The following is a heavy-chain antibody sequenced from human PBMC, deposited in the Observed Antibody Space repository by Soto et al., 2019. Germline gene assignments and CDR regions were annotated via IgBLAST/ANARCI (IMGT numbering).Heavy chain of an antibody. CDR1: GFTLTNGW. CDR3: STGTYRHGSDY. Sequence: EVQLVESGGGLVKPGDSLRLSCAFSGFTLTNGWMTWVRQAPGKGLEWVGRIRSKVDGGTTDYSAPVKGRFTISRDDSKDTLYLQMNSLKDEDTAVYYCSTGTYRHGSDYWGPGTLVTVSS. J-gene: IGHJ4*02. V-gene: IGHV3-15*07. CDR2: IRSKVDGGTT. D-gene: IGHD5-18*01.